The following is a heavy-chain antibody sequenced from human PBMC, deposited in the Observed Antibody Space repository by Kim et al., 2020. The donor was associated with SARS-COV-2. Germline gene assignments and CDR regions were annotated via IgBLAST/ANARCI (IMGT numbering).Heavy chain of an antibody. CDR3: AKRGLRFLEWPLNWFDS. CDR2: ISGGGTYT. J-gene: IGHJ5*01. D-gene: IGHD3-3*01. Sequence: GGSLRLSCEASGFTFSSYAMSWVRQAPGKGLEWVSAISGGGTYTYYADSVKGRFTISRDNSKNTLYLQMNSLRADDTAVYYCAKRGLRFLEWPLNWFDSWGQGTLVNVSS. CDR1: GFTFSSYA. V-gene: IGHV3-23*01.